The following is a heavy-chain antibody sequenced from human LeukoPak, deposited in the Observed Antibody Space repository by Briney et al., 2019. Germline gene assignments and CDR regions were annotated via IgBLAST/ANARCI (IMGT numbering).Heavy chain of an antibody. V-gene: IGHV3-66*01. D-gene: IGHD2-15*01. J-gene: IGHJ4*02. CDR3: ARDFCSAGSCYPDD. Sequence: GGSLRLSCAASGFTVSSNYMSWVRQAPGKGLEWVSVIYSGGSTYYADSVKGRFTISRDNSKNTLYLQMNSLRVEDTAVYYCARDFCSAGSCYPDDWGQGTLVTVSS. CDR2: IYSGGST. CDR1: GFTVSSNY.